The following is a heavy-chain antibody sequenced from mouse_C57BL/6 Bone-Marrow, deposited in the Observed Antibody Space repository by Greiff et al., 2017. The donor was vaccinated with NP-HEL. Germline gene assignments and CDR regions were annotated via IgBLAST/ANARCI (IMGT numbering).Heavy chain of an antibody. Sequence: QVQLKESGAALAKPGASVKLSCKASGYTFTSYWMNWVKQRPGQGLEWIGYINPRSGSDKYNQKLKEKATLTADTYSSTDYMLLSRQTDEESADYYYARLGIKSYGAFWYFDVCDTGTAATV. CDR3: ARLGIKSYGAFWYFDV. J-gene: IGHJ1*03. CDR1: GYTFTSYW. CDR2: INPRSGSD. V-gene: IGHV1-7*01. D-gene: IGHD1-1*01.